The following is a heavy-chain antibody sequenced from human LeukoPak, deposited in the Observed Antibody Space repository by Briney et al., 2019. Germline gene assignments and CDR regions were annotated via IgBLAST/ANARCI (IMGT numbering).Heavy chain of an antibody. V-gene: IGHV1-69*01. CDR1: GGTFSSYA. J-gene: IGHJ4*02. Sequence: SVKVSCKASGGTFSSYAISWVRQAPGQGLEWMGGIIPIFGTANYAQKFQGRVTITADESTSTAYMELSGLRSEDTAVYYCARCSGGSCYGLAFDYWGQGTLVTVSS. CDR2: IIPIFGTA. CDR3: ARCSGGSCYGLAFDY. D-gene: IGHD2-15*01.